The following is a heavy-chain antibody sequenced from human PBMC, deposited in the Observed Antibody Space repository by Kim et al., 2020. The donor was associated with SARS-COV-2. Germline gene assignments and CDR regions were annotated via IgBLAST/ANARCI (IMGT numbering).Heavy chain of an antibody. V-gene: IGHV4-34*01. CDR2: INHSGTI. CDR3: ARGPPVLEYWQLLSGYSEPPSCLEY. CDR1: GGSFSSYF. J-gene: IGHJ4*01. Sequence: SETLSLTCAVYGGSFSSYFWIWIRQPPGKGLEWIGEINHSGTINYNPSLESRATISVETSKNQFSLKLSSVTAADTAMYYCARGPPVLEYWQLLSGYSEPPSCLEYWGQEPWSPSPQ. D-gene: IGHD3-3*02.